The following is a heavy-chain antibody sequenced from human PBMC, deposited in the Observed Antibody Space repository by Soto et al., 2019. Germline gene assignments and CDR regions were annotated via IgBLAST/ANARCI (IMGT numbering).Heavy chain of an antibody. Sequence: GGSLRLSCAASGFTFSSYEMNWVRQAPGKGLEWVSYISSSGSTTYYGDSVKGRFTISRDNAKNSLYLQMNSLRAEDTAVYYCAVGGYVDTAMVWGQGTLVTVSS. CDR3: AVGGYVDTAMV. V-gene: IGHV3-48*03. CDR1: GFTFSSYE. CDR2: ISSSGSTT. D-gene: IGHD5-18*01. J-gene: IGHJ4*02.